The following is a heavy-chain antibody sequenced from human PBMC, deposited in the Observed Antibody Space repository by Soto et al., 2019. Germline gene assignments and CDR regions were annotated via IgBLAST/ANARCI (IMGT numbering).Heavy chain of an antibody. V-gene: IGHV4-59*01. CDR1: GGSISSYY. CDR3: ASVSRSWSID. J-gene: IGHJ4*02. D-gene: IGHD6-13*01. Sequence: SETLSLTCTVSGGSISSYYWSWIRQPPGKGLEWIGYIYYSGSTNYNPSLKSRVTISVDTSKNQFTLKLSSVTAADTAVYYCASVSRSWSIDWGQGTLVTVSS. CDR2: IYYSGST.